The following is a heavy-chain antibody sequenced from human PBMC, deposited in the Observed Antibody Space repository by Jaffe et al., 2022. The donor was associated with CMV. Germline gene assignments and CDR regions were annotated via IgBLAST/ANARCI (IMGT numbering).Heavy chain of an antibody. CDR2: ISSSSSYI. V-gene: IGHV3-21*01. J-gene: IGHJ6*03. CDR1: GFTFSSYS. CDR3: ARDRYGDPVWKYYYYYYMDV. Sequence: EVQLVESGGGLVKPGGSLRLSCAASGFTFSSYSMNWVRQAPGKGLEWVSSISSSSSYIYYADSVKGRFTISRDNAKNSLYLQMNSLRAEDTAVYYCARDRYGDPVWKYYYYYYMDVWGKGTTVTVSS. D-gene: IGHD4-17*01.